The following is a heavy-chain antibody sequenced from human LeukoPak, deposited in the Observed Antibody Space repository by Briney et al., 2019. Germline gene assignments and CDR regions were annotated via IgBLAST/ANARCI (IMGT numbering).Heavy chain of an antibody. J-gene: IGHJ5*02. CDR2: FSYSGST. Sequence: SETLSLTCTVSGGSISSRPYYWGWIRQPPGKGLEWLGSFSYSGSTYYKPSLKSRVTISVDTSKNQFSLKLSSVTAADTAVYYCARDSLGYPRLFDPWGQGTLVTVSS. CDR3: ARDSLGYPRLFDP. CDR1: GGSISSRPYY. V-gene: IGHV4-39*07. D-gene: IGHD2-15*01.